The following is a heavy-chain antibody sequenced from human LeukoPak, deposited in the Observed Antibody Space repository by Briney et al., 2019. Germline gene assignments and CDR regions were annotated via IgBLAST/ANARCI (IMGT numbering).Heavy chain of an antibody. V-gene: IGHV3-7*01. J-gene: IGHJ4*02. Sequence: GGSLRLSCAASGFTFSSYCMSWVRQAPGKGLERVANIKQDGSEKYYVDSVKGRFTISRDNAKNSLYLQMNSLRAEDTAVYYCGKGMTLDYGLNSIYFDYGAGEPLDPVSS. CDR3: GKGMTLDYGLNSIYFDY. CDR2: IKQDGSEK. CDR1: GFTFSSYC. D-gene: IGHD4/OR15-4a*01.